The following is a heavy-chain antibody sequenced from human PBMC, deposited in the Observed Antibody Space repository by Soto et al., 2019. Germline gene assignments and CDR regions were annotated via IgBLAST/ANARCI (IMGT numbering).Heavy chain of an antibody. CDR1: GFTFDDYA. J-gene: IGHJ5*02. CDR2: ISWNSGSI. D-gene: IGHD2-8*02. CDR3: AKGLVGNWFDP. V-gene: IGHV3-9*01. Sequence: EVQLVESGGGLVQPGRSLRLSCAASGFTFDDYAMHWVRQAPGKGLEWVSGISWNSGSIGYADSVKGRFTISRDNAKNSLYLQMKSLRAEDTAFYYCAKGLVGNWFDPWGQGTLVTVSS.